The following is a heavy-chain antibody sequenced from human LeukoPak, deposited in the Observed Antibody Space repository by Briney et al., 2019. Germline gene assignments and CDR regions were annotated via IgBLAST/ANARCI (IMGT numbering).Heavy chain of an antibody. CDR1: GLTFSNAW. Sequence: GGSLRLSCAASGLTFSNAWMSWVRQAPGKGLEWVGRIKSKTDGGTTDYAAPVKGRFTISRDDSKNTLYLQMNSLKTEDTAVYYCTTAYTYYDFWSGRADWGQGTLVTVSS. J-gene: IGHJ4*02. CDR3: TTAYTYYDFWSGRAD. V-gene: IGHV3-15*01. D-gene: IGHD3-3*01. CDR2: IKSKTDGGTT.